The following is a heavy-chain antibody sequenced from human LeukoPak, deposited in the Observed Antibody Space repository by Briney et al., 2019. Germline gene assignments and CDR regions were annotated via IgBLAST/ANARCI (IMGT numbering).Heavy chain of an antibody. V-gene: IGHV1-69*01. Sequence: SVKVSCKASGGTFSSYAISWVRQAPGQGLEWMGGIIPIFGTANYAQKFQGRVTITADESTSTVYMELSSLRSEDTAVYFCTRATRSSSWSGDAFDIWGQGTMVTVSS. CDR2: IIPIFGTA. J-gene: IGHJ3*02. CDR1: GGTFSSYA. D-gene: IGHD6-13*01. CDR3: TRATRSSSWSGDAFDI.